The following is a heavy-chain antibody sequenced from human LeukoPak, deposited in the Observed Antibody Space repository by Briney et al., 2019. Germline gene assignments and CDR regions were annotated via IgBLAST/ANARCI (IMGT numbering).Heavy chain of an antibody. CDR3: AKLPYYYDSSSYSY. CDR2: ISGSGGST. CDR1: GFTFSSYA. J-gene: IGHJ4*02. D-gene: IGHD3-22*01. Sequence: GGSLRLSCAASGFTFSSYAMSWVRQAPGKGLEWVSAISGSGGSTYYADSVKGRFTISRDNSKNTLYLQMNSLRAEDTAVYYCAKLPYYYDSSSYSYWGRGTLVTVSS. V-gene: IGHV3-23*01.